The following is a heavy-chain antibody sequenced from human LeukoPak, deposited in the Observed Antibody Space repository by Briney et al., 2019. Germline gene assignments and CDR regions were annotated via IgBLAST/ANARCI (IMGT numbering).Heavy chain of an antibody. D-gene: IGHD3-9*01. J-gene: IGHJ4*02. V-gene: IGHV4-34*01. Sequence: SETLSLTCAVYGGSFSGYYWSWIRQPPGKGLEWIGEINHSGSTNYNPSLKSRVTLSVDTSKNQFSLRLSSVTAADTAVYYCARGVRDYDISNYWGQGTLVTVSS. CDR1: GGSFSGYY. CDR2: INHSGST. CDR3: ARGVRDYDISNY.